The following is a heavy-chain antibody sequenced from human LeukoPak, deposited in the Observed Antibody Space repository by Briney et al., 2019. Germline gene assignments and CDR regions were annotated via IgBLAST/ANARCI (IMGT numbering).Heavy chain of an antibody. D-gene: IGHD3-10*01. CDR3: AKGRITMVRGESLDAFGI. CDR1: GFTFDDYA. Sequence: SGGSLRLSCAASGFTFDDYAMHWVRQAPGKGLEWVSGISWNSGSIGYADSVKGRFTISRDNAKNSLYLQMNSLRAEDTALYYCAKGRITMVRGESLDAFGIWGQGTMVTVSS. CDR2: ISWNSGSI. J-gene: IGHJ3*02. V-gene: IGHV3-9*01.